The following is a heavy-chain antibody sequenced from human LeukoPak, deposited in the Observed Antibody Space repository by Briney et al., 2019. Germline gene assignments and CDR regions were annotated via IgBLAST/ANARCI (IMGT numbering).Heavy chain of an antibody. V-gene: IGHV1-69*13. CDR1: GYTFTSYG. CDR2: IIPIFGTA. D-gene: IGHD6-6*01. Sequence: ASVKVSCKASGYTFTSYGISWVRQAPGQGLEWMGGIIPIFGTANYAQKFQGRVTITADESTSTAYMELSSLRSEDTAVYYCARESIAARREFDYWGQGTLVTVSS. CDR3: ARESIAARREFDY. J-gene: IGHJ4*02.